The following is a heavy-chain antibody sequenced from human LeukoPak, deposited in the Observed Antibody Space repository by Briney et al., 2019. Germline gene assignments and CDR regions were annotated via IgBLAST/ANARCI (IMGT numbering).Heavy chain of an antibody. D-gene: IGHD2-2*01. J-gene: IGHJ1*01. CDR3: ARAAQVLLGECYFQH. V-gene: IGHV3-11*01. CDR1: GFTFSDYY. Sequence: GGSLRLSCAASGFTFSDYYMSWIRQTPGKGLEWVLYISSSGSTIYYADSVKGRFTISRDNAKNSLYLQMNSLRAEDTAVYYCARAAQVLLGECYFQHWGQGTLVTVSS. CDR2: ISSSGSTI.